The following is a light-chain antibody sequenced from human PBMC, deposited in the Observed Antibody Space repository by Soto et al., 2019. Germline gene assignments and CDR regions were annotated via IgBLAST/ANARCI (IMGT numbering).Light chain of an antibody. J-gene: IGKJ2*01. Sequence: EIGLTQSPGTLSLSPGERATLSCRASQSVSSSYLAWYQQKPGQAPRLLIYGASSRATGIPDRFSGSGSGTDFTFTISRLEPDDFAVYYCQQYGSSYTFGQGTKLEIK. CDR2: GAS. CDR1: QSVSSSY. CDR3: QQYGSSYT. V-gene: IGKV3-20*01.